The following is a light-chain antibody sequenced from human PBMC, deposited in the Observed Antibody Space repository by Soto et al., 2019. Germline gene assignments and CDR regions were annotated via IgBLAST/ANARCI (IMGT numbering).Light chain of an antibody. CDR1: SSDVGSYNL. CDR3: CSYAGSSTDVV. Sequence: QSALTQPASVSGSPGQSITISCTGTSSDVGSYNLVSWYQQHPGKAPKLMIYEGSRRPSGVSNRFSGSKSGNTASLTISGLQAEDEAYYYCCSYAGSSTDVVVGVGTKLTVL. V-gene: IGLV2-23*01. J-gene: IGLJ2*01. CDR2: EGS.